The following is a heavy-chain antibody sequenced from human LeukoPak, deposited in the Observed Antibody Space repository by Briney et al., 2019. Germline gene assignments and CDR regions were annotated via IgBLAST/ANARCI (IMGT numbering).Heavy chain of an antibody. CDR1: GFTFSSYS. D-gene: IGHD3-22*01. J-gene: IGHJ3*02. Sequence: GASLRLSCAASGFTFSSYSLNWVRQAPGKGLEWGSSISSSSSYVDYADSVKGRFTISRDNAKNSLYLQMDSLRVEDTAVYYCARALSITMIVVVKVYDAFDIWGQGTTVTVSS. V-gene: IGHV3-21*01. CDR2: ISSSSSYV. CDR3: ARALSITMIVVVKVYDAFDI.